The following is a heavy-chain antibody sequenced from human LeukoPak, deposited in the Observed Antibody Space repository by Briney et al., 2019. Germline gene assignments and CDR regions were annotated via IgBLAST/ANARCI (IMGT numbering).Heavy chain of an antibody. CDR3: ARDAGHQLSRRNYYAMDV. CDR1: GGSLNGYY. D-gene: IGHD2-2*01. Sequence: SETLSLTCAVYGGSLNGYYWSWIRQPPGKGLEWIGEGGNSGGTKFNPSLKSRVTISADTSKNQFSLKLSSVTAADTAVYYCARDAGHQLSRRNYYAMDVWGQGTTVTVSS. J-gene: IGHJ6*02. V-gene: IGHV4-34*01. CDR2: GGNSGGT.